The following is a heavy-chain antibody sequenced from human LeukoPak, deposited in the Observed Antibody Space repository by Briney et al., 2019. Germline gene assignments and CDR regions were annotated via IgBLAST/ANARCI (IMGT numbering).Heavy chain of an antibody. CDR2: INPNSGGT. Sequence: GASVKVSCKASGYTFTGYYMHWVRQAPGQGLEWMGWINPNSGGTNYAQKFQGRVTMTRDTSISTAYMELSRLRSDDTAVYYCARDLEMATMTGYYYYYMDVWGKGTTVTISS. D-gene: IGHD5-24*01. CDR1: GYTFTGYY. CDR3: ARDLEMATMTGYYYYYMDV. J-gene: IGHJ6*03. V-gene: IGHV1-2*02.